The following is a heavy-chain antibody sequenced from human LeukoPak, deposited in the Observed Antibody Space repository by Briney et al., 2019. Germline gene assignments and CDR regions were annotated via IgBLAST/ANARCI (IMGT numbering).Heavy chain of an antibody. CDR2: IYYSGST. Sequence: SETLSLACTVSGGSISSSSYYWGWIRQPPGKGLEWIGSIYYSGSTYYNPSLKSRVTISVDTSKNQFSLKLSSVTAADTAVYYCARGFGRQLVLDYWGQGTLVTVSS. D-gene: IGHD6-13*01. CDR1: GGSISSSSYY. CDR3: ARGFGRQLVLDY. V-gene: IGHV4-39*01. J-gene: IGHJ4*02.